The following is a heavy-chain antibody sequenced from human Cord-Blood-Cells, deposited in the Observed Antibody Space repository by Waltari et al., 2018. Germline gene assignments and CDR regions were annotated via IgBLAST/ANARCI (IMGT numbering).Heavy chain of an antibody. CDR2: INHSRST. CDR1: GGSFSGYY. Sequence: VQLQQWGAGLLKPSETLSLTSAVYGGSFSGYYWSWIRQLPGKGMEWSGEINHSRSTNYNPSLKSRVTISVDTSKKQFSLKLSSVTAADTAVYYCARASIAARPPYYFDYWGQGTLVTVSS. J-gene: IGHJ4*02. CDR3: ARASIAARPPYYFDY. V-gene: IGHV4-34*01. D-gene: IGHD6-6*01.